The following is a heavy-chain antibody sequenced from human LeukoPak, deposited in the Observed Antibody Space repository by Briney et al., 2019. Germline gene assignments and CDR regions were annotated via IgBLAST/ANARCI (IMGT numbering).Heavy chain of an antibody. D-gene: IGHD6-13*01. CDR1: GGSFSGYY. Sequence: SETLSLTCAVYGGSFSGYYWSWIRQPPGKGMEWIGEINHSGSTNYNPSLKSRVTISVDTSKNQFSLKLSSVTAADTAVYYCARAPHELIAAPYYYDGMDVWGQGTTVTVSS. CDR3: ARAPHELIAAPYYYDGMDV. J-gene: IGHJ6*02. V-gene: IGHV4-34*01. CDR2: INHSGST.